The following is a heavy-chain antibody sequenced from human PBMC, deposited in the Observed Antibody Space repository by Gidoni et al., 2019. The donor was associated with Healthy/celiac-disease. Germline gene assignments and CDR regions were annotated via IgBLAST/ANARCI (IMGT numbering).Heavy chain of an antibody. CDR2: IWYDGSNK. J-gene: IGHJ4*02. V-gene: IGHV3-33*01. CDR1: GFTFSSYG. CDR3: ARLISSYYYDSSGSDGGDY. Sequence: QVQLVESGGGVVQPGRSLRLSCAASGFTFSSYGMHWVRQAPGKGLEWVAVIWYDGSNKYYADSVKGRFTISRDNSKNTLYLQMNSLRAEDTAVYYCARLISSYYYDSSGSDGGDYWGQGTLVTVSS. D-gene: IGHD3-22*01.